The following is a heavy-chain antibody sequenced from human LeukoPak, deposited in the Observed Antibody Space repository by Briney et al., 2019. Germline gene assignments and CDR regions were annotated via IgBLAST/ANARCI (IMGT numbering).Heavy chain of an antibody. Sequence: ASVKVSCTASGYTFTGYYMHWVRQAPGQGLEWMGWINPNSGGTNYAQKFQGRVTMTRDTSISTAYMELSRLRSDDTAVYYCARDPHDFWSGYSPLPFDYWGQGTLVTVSS. V-gene: IGHV1-2*02. CDR2: INPNSGGT. D-gene: IGHD3-3*01. CDR3: ARDPHDFWSGYSPLPFDY. CDR1: GYTFTGYY. J-gene: IGHJ4*02.